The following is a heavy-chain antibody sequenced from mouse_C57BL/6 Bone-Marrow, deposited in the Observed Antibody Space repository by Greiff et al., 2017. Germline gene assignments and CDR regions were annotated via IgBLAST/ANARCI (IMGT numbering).Heavy chain of an antibody. V-gene: IGHV1-52*01. CDR2: IDPSDSET. D-gene: IGHD2-4*01. CDR3: ARSGLRQTAWFAY. Sequence: QVQLQQPGAELVRPGSSVKLSCKASGYTFTSYWMHWVKQRPIQGLEWIGNIDPSDSETPYNQKFTNKATLTVDTYSSTAYMELSRLTSEDSAVYDCARSGLRQTAWFAYWGQGTLVTVSA. CDR1: GYTFTSYW. J-gene: IGHJ3*01.